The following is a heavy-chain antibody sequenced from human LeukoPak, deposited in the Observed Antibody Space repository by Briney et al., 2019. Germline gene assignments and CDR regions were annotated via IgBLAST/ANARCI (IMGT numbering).Heavy chain of an antibody. CDR3: ARPSFLGSSYPDFDY. CDR2: INWNGGST. CDR1: GFTFDDYG. Sequence: PGGSLRLSCAASGFTFDDYGLSWVRQAPGKGLEWVSGINWNGGSTTYVDSVKGRFTISRDNAKNSLYLQMNSLRAEDTALYYCARPSFLGSSYPDFDYWGQGTLVTVSS. J-gene: IGHJ4*02. D-gene: IGHD1-26*01. V-gene: IGHV3-20*04.